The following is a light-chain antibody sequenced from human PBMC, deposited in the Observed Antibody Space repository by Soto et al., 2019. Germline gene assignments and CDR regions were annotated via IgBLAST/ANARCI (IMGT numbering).Light chain of an antibody. V-gene: IGKV3-15*01. Sequence: EIVMTQSPATLSVSPGERATLSCRASQSVSSNLAWYQQKPGQAPRLLIYGASTRPTGVPARFSGSGSGTEFSLTISSMQSEDFAVYYCQQYNNWPTLTFGGGTKVEIK. CDR1: QSVSSN. J-gene: IGKJ4*01. CDR3: QQYNNWPTLT. CDR2: GAS.